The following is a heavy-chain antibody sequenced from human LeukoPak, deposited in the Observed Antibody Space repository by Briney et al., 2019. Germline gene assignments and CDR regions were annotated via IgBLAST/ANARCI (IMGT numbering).Heavy chain of an antibody. V-gene: IGHV1-2*02. J-gene: IGHJ4*02. CDR2: INPNSGVT. D-gene: IGHD4-17*01. Sequence: ASVKASCKASGYTFTGYYVHWVRQAPGQGLEWMAWINPNSGVTNYAQKFQGRVTLTRDTPISTVYMEVSGLTSDDTAVYYCARAHMTTVTLGDYWGQGTLVIVSS. CDR3: ARAHMTTVTLGDY. CDR1: GYTFTGYY.